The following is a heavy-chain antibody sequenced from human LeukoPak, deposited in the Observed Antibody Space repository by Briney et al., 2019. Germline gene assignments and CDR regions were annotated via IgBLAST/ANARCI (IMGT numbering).Heavy chain of an antibody. CDR3: AKAHVPFTMIVAVIPSFDY. J-gene: IGHJ4*02. CDR2: ISWNSGSI. Sequence: GGSLRLSCAASGFTFDDYAMHWVRQAPGKGLEWVSGISWNSGSIGYADSVKGRFTISRDNAKNSLYLQMNSLRAEDTALYYCAKAHVPFTMIVAVIPSFDYWGQGTLVTVSS. CDR1: GFTFDDYA. D-gene: IGHD3-22*01. V-gene: IGHV3-9*01.